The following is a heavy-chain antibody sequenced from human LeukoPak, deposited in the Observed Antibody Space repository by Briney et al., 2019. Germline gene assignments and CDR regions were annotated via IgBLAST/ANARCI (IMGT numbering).Heavy chain of an antibody. Sequence: HGESLKISCKGSGYSFTSYWIGWVRQVPGKGLEWMGIISFGDSDIRYSPSFQGQVTISVDKSINTAYLQWSSLKASDTAMYYCATARPHRGFDIWGQGTMVTVSS. CDR1: GYSFTSYW. J-gene: IGHJ3*02. CDR2: ISFGDSDI. CDR3: ATARPHRGFDI. V-gene: IGHV5-51*01.